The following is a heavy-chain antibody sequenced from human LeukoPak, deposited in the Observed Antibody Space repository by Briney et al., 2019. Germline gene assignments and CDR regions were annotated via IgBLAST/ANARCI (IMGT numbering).Heavy chain of an antibody. CDR2: IWYDGSNY. Sequence: GGSLRLSCAASGFTFSGHGMHWVRQAPGKGLEWVAVIWYDGSNYYYADSVKGRFTISRDNSKNTVYLQMNSLRAEDTAVYYCGRKCSSSWYIDYWGQGTLVTVSS. J-gene: IGHJ4*02. CDR3: GRKCSSSWYIDY. V-gene: IGHV3-33*01. CDR1: GFTFSGHG. D-gene: IGHD6-13*01.